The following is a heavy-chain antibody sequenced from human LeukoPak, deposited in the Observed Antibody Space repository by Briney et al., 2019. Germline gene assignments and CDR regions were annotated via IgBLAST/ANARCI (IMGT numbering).Heavy chain of an antibody. CDR1: GGSFSGYY. V-gene: IGHV4-34*01. D-gene: IGHD3-16*01. Sequence: PSETLSLTCAVYGGSFSGYYWSWIRQPPGKGLEWIGEINHSGSTNYNPSLKSRVTISVDTSKNQFSLKLSSVTAADTAVYYCARAPYWGSSHFDYWGQGTLVTVSS. J-gene: IGHJ4*02. CDR3: ARAPYWGSSHFDY. CDR2: INHSGST.